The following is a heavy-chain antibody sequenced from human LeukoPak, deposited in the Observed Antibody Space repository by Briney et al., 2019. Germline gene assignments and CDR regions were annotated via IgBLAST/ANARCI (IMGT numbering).Heavy chain of an antibody. D-gene: IGHD2-8*01. CDR2: INPNTGGT. CDR3: ASYDCSNGVCYTYEEFDY. V-gene: IGHV1-2*02. J-gene: IGHJ4*02. CDR1: GGTFSSYA. Sequence: ASVKVSCKASGGTFSSYAISWVRQAPGQGLEWMGWINPNTGGTNYAEKFQGRVTMTRDTSISTAHMELSRLRSDDTAVYYCASYDCSNGVCYTYEEFDYWGQGTLVTVSS.